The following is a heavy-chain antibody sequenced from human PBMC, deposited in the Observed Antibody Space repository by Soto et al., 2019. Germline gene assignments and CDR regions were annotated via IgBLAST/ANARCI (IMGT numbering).Heavy chain of an antibody. Sequence: PGGSLRLSCAASGFTFSSYGMHWVRQAPGKGLEWVAVISYDGSNKYYADSVKGRFTISRDNSKNTLYLQMNSLRAEDTAVYYCAKEENYYDSSGYYPDYWGQGTLVTVSS. V-gene: IGHV3-30*18. J-gene: IGHJ4*02. CDR3: AKEENYYDSSGYYPDY. CDR1: GFTFSSYG. D-gene: IGHD3-22*01. CDR2: ISYDGSNK.